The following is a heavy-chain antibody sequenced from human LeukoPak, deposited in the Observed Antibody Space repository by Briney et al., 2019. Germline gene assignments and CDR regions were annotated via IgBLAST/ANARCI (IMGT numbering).Heavy chain of an antibody. CDR3: ARSEDYDILTGYAADFDY. CDR2: ISSSSSYI. J-gene: IGHJ4*02. V-gene: IGHV3-21*01. Sequence: GGSLRLSCAASGSTFSSYSMNWVRQAPGKGLEWVSSISSSSSYIYYADSVKGRFAISRDNAKNSLYLQMNSLRAEGTAVYYCARSEDYDILTGYAADFDYWGQGTLVTVSS. CDR1: GSTFSSYS. D-gene: IGHD3-9*01.